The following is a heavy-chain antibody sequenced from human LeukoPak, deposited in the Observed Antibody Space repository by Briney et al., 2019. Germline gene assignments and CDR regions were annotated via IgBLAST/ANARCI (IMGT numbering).Heavy chain of an antibody. J-gene: IGHJ4*02. Sequence: PSETLSLTCTVSGGSINSDNYYWGWIRQPPGKGLEWIGSIYYSGSTYYNPSLKSRVTISVDTSKNQFSLKLSSVTAADTAVYYCARVIELDYFDYWGQGTLVTVSS. D-gene: IGHD6-13*01. CDR1: GGSINSDNYY. CDR3: ARVIELDYFDY. CDR2: IYYSGST. V-gene: IGHV4-39*07.